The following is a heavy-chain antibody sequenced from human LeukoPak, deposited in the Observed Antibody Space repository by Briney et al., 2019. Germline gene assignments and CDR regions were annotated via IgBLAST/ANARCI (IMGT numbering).Heavy chain of an antibody. CDR3: ARGSYNWNDVHASDV. CDR1: EFTFSNNW. J-gene: IGHJ3*01. D-gene: IGHD1-1*01. Sequence: GESLSLSCAASEFTFSNNWMHWVRQAPGKGLVWDSRINRDGGTTYYAGSEKGRFTISRDNAKNTLYLQLNSLRAEDTAVYYCARGSYNWNDVHASDVWGQGTMVTVSS. V-gene: IGHV3-74*01. CDR2: INRDGGTT.